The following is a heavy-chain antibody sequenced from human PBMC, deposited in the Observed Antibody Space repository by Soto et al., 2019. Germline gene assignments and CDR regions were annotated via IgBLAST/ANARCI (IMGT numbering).Heavy chain of an antibody. CDR2: ISSSGSTI. V-gene: IGHV3-48*03. D-gene: IGHD1-26*01. J-gene: IGHJ6*02. CDR3: ARVVPPGRGSYPYYYYGMDV. CDR1: GFTFSSYE. Sequence: WVSLRLSCAASGFTFSSYEMNWVRQAPVKGLEWVSYISSSGSTIYYADSVKGRFTISGDNAKNSLYLQMNSLRAEDTAVYYCARVVPPGRGSYPYYYYGMDVWGQGTTVTVSS.